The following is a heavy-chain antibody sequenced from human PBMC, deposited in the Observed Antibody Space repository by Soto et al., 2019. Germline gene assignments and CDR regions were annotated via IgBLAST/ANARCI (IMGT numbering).Heavy chain of an antibody. Sequence: PSETLSLTCAVYGGSFSGYYWSWIRQPPGKGLEWIGEINHSGSTNYNPSLKSRVTISVDTSKNQFSLKLSSVTAADTAVYYCARREKNYYDSSGYDYWGQGTLVTVSS. D-gene: IGHD3-22*01. CDR3: ARREKNYYDSSGYDY. V-gene: IGHV4-34*01. CDR2: INHSGST. J-gene: IGHJ4*02. CDR1: GGSFSGYY.